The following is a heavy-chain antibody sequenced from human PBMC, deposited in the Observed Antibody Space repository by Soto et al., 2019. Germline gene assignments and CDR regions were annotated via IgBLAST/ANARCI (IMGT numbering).Heavy chain of an antibody. CDR3: ARSLITMVRPASGGYYYMDV. V-gene: IGHV4-39*01. CDR1: GGSISSSSYY. Sequence: PSETLSLTCTVSGGSISSSSYYWGGIRQPPGKGLEWIGSIYYSGSTYYNPSLKSRVTISVDTSKNQFSLKLSSVTAADTAVYYCARSLITMVRPASGGYYYMDVWGKGTTVTVSS. J-gene: IGHJ6*03. D-gene: IGHD3-10*01. CDR2: IYYSGST.